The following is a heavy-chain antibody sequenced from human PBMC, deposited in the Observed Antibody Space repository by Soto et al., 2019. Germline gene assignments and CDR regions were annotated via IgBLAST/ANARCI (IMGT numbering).Heavy chain of an antibody. CDR1: GFTFSSYA. CDR3: ARGPTGFTSDY. Sequence: QVQLVESGGGVVQPGRSLRLSCAASGFTFSSYAMYWVRQAPGKGLEWVTLISYDGGNKYYTDAVKGRFTISRDNAQNTLYLHMNSLRAEDTAVYYCARGPTGFTSDYWGQGTLVTVSS. J-gene: IGHJ4*02. V-gene: IGHV3-30-3*01. D-gene: IGHD3-9*01. CDR2: ISYDGGNK.